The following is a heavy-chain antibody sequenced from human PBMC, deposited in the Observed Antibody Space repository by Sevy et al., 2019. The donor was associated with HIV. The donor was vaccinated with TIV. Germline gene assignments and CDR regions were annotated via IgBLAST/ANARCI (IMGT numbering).Heavy chain of an antibody. V-gene: IGHV4-38-2*01. CDR3: ARQGLGGALRLFDF. CDR1: GYPISSGYY. CDR2: VHHTGST. J-gene: IGHJ4*01. D-gene: IGHD3-16*01. Sequence: SETLSLTCVVSGYPISSGYYWAWIRQPPGKGLEWIGSVHHTGSTYYNPSLKSRVTILVDTSNNQFSLKLTSVTAADTAVYYCARQGLGGALRLFDFWGHGTLVTVSS.